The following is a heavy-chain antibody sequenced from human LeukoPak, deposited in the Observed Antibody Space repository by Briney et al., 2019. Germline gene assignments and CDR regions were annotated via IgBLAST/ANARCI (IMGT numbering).Heavy chain of an antibody. Sequence: PSQTLSLTCAVSGGSISSGGYSWSWIRQPPGKGLGWIGYIYHSGSTYYNPSLKSRVTISVDRSKNQFSLKLSSVTAADTAVYYCARAPTYYYDSSGYYYVDYFDYWGQGTLVTVSS. J-gene: IGHJ4*02. CDR2: IYHSGST. CDR1: GGSISSGGYS. D-gene: IGHD3-22*01. CDR3: ARAPTYYYDSSGYYYVDYFDY. V-gene: IGHV4-30-2*01.